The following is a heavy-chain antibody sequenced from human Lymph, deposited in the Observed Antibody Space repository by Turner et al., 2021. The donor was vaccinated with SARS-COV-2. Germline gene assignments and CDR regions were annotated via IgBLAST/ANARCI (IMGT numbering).Heavy chain of an antibody. Sequence: EVQLFQAGAVVKKPGVSLNISCMPSGYSFTNYWIGWVRQMPGKGLGWMGIIDPGDYDTRYSPSFQGQVTISADKAISTAYLQWSSLKASDTAMYYCARREWGGSLGHIDYWGQGTLVTVSS. CDR3: ARREWGGSLGHIDY. V-gene: IGHV5-51*01. D-gene: IGHD3-3*01. CDR1: GYSFTNYW. CDR2: IDPGDYDT. J-gene: IGHJ4*02.